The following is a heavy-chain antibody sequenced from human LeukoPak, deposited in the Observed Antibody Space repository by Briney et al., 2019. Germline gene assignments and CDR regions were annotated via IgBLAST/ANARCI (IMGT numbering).Heavy chain of an antibody. CDR2: IIPIFGTA. V-gene: IGHV1-69*05. Sequence: ASVKVSCKASGCTFSSYAISWVRQAPGQGLEWMGRIIPIFGTANYAQKFQGRVTITTDESTSTAYMELSSLRSEDTAVYYCARDRMGVSSGYYYTFDYWGQGTLVTVSS. J-gene: IGHJ4*02. CDR3: ARDRMGVSSGYYYTFDY. CDR1: GCTFSSYA. D-gene: IGHD3-22*01.